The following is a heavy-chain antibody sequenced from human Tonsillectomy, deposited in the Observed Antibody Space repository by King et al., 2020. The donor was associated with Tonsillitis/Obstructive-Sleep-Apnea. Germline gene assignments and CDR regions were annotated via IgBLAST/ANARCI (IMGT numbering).Heavy chain of an antibody. D-gene: IGHD4-17*01. CDR1: GYTFTSYG. Sequence: QLVQSGAEVKTPGASVKVSCKASGYTFTSYGISWVRQAPGQGLEWMGWISAYNGNTNYAQKLQGRVTMTTDTSTSTAYIELRSLRSDDTAVYYCARDGETLTTVTNYYYFGMDVWGQGTTVTVSS. V-gene: IGHV1-18*01. CDR2: ISAYNGNT. CDR3: ARDGETLTTVTNYYYFGMDV. J-gene: IGHJ6*02.